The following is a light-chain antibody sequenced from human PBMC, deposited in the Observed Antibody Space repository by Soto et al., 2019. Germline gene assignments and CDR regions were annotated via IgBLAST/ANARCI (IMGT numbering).Light chain of an antibody. V-gene: IGLV4-69*01. J-gene: IGLJ2*01. CDR2: LNSDGSH. CDR1: SGHSSYA. CDR3: QTWGTVV. Sequence: QPVLTQSPSASASLGASVKLTCTLSSGHSSYAIAWHQQQPEKGPRYLMKLNSDGSHSKVDGIPDRFSGASSGAERYLTISSLQSEDEADYYCQTWGTVVFGGGTKVTVL.